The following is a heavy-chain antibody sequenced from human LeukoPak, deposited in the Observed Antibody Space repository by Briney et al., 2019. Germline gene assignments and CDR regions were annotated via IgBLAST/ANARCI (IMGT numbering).Heavy chain of an antibody. CDR1: GYTFTGYY. Sequence: GASVKVSCKASGYTFTGYYMHWVRQAPGQGLEWMGWINPNSGGTNYAQKSQGRVAMTRDTSISTAYMELSRLRSDDTAVYYCARANKYYHDSSGGDFDYWGQGTLVTVSS. J-gene: IGHJ4*02. CDR3: ARANKYYHDSSGGDFDY. D-gene: IGHD3-22*01. CDR2: INPNSGGT. V-gene: IGHV1-2*02.